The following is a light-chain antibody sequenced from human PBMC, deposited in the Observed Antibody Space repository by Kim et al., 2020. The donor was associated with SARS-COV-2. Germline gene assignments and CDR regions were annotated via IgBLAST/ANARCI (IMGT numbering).Light chain of an antibody. CDR3: QAWDSSTEV. Sequence: VSPGQTASSTCSGEKLGDKYACWYQQEPGQSPVLVIYQDSKRPSGIPERVSGSNSGNTATLTISGTQAMDEAYYHGQAWDSSTEVFGGGTQLTVL. CDR1: KLGDKY. J-gene: IGLJ2*01. V-gene: IGLV3-1*01. CDR2: QDS.